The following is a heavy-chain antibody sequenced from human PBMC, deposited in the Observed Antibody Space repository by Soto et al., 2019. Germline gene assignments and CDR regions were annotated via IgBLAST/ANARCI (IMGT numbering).Heavy chain of an antibody. CDR1: GFIFEDYD. Sequence: EVQLVESGGGLAQPGRSLRLSCVASGFIFEDYDMHWVRQVSGKGLEWVSSISSNAGTIKYSDSLKGRFTLSRDNAKNSMYLQMNSLTVEDTAFYFCVKGTFSSSKVIFDYWGQGTLVTVSS. CDR2: ISSNAGTI. D-gene: IGHD2-2*01. J-gene: IGHJ4*02. CDR3: VKGTFSSSKVIFDY. V-gene: IGHV3-9*01.